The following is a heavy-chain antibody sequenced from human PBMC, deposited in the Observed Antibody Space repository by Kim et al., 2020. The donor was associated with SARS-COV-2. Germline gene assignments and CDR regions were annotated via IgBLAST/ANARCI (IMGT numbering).Heavy chain of an antibody. Sequence: GESLKISCKGSGYTFSNYWIGWVRQTPGKGLEWLGIFYPGDSDTRYSPSFQDQVTISADKSISTVYLQWGRLKASDSAIYYCARHRASFYGSGSYYNENWYFDLWGRGTLVTVSS. CDR2: FYPGDSDT. CDR1: GYTFSNYW. J-gene: IGHJ2*01. V-gene: IGHV5-51*01. CDR3: ARHRASFYGSGSYYNENWYFDL. D-gene: IGHD3-10*01.